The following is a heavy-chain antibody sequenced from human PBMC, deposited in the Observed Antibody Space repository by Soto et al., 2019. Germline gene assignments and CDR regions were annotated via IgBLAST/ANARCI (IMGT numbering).Heavy chain of an antibody. Sequence: SDTLSLTCTVSVDSITTYYWSWIRQPAGKGLEWIGRIDTSGNTNYNPSLKSRVTMSVDTSKKQFSLKLTSVTAADTAVYYCARYSNNWFQTEGRDVCGQVTTVT. CDR3: ARYSNNWFQTEGRDV. D-gene: IGHD6-13*01. J-gene: IGHJ6*02. CDR1: VDSITTYY. V-gene: IGHV4-4*07. CDR2: IDTSGNT.